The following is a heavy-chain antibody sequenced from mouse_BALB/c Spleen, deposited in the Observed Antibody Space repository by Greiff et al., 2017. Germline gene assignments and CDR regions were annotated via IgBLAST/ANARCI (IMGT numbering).Heavy chain of an antibody. Sequence: EVQLVESGGGLVQPKGSLKLSCAASGFTFNTYAMHWVCQAPGKGLEWVARIRSKSNNYATYYADSVKDRFTISRDDSQSMLYLQMNNLKTEDTAMYYCVREDYYGSYDDWGQGTTRTVSS. D-gene: IGHD1-1*01. J-gene: IGHJ2*01. CDR1: GFTFNTYA. V-gene: IGHV10-3*03. CDR2: IRSKSNNYAT. CDR3: VREDYYGSYDD.